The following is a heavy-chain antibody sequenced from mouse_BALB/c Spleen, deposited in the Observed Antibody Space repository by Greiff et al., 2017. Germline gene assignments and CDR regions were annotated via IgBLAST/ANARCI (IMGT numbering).Heavy chain of an antibody. CDR2: ISSGGSYT. CDR1: GFTFSSYT. D-gene: IGHD2-10*01. Sequence: EVMLVESGGGLVKPGGSLKLSCAASGFTFSSYTMSWVRQTPEKRLEWVATISSGGSYTYYPDSVKGRFTISRDNAKNTLYLQMSSLKSEDTAMYYCTRDQGAYYPFAYWGQGTLVTVSA. V-gene: IGHV5-6-4*01. J-gene: IGHJ3*01. CDR3: TRDQGAYYPFAY.